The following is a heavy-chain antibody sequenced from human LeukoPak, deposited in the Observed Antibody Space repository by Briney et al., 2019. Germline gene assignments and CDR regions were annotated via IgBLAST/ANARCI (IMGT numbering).Heavy chain of an antibody. CDR1: GFTFISYC. J-gene: IGHJ4*02. CDR2: ISYDGSNK. V-gene: IGHV3-30*18. D-gene: IGHD3-22*01. CDR3: AKGFADSSGVIIGY. Sequence: GRSLRLSCAASGFTFISYCVHWVRHAPGKGLGWVAVISYDGSNKNYAASVKGRFTIARDNSKNTLYLQMNSLRAEDTAVYYCAKGFADSSGVIIGYWGQGTLVTVSS.